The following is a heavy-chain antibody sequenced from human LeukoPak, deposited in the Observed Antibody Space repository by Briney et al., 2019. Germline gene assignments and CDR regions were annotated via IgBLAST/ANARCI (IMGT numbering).Heavy chain of an antibody. J-gene: IGHJ4*02. CDR3: TRAETVYFDY. Sequence: QAGGSLRLSCAASGFTFSGSAMHWVRQASGKGLEWVGRIRSKANSYATAYAASVKGRFTISGDDSKNTAYLQMNSLKTEDTAVYYCTRAETVYFDYWGQGTLVTVSS. CDR2: IRSKANSYAT. V-gene: IGHV3-73*01. CDR1: GFTFSGSA.